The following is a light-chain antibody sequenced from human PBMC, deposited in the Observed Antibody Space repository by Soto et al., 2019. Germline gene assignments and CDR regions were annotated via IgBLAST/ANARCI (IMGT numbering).Light chain of an antibody. V-gene: IGKV1-39*01. J-gene: IGKJ5*01. CDR3: QQTRSGIT. CDR2: AAS. Sequence: DIQLTQSPPSLSATVCDRVTITCRASQTIDSYLNWFQQKPGMAPKLLIYAASKLQSGVPSRFRGSGSGTDFTLTIDTLQPDDFASYYCQQTRSGITFGQGTRLEIK. CDR1: QTIDSY.